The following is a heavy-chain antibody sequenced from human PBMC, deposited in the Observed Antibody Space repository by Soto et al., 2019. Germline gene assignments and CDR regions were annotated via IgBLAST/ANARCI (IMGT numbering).Heavy chain of an antibody. CDR2: IYYSGST. CDR1: GGSINSGGYY. CDR3: SLIESISIPEYLQH. D-gene: IGHD3-10*01. Sequence: SETLSLTCTVSGGSINSGGYYCSLVRQHPGKGLEWIGYIYYSGSTYYNPSLKSRVTISVDTSKNQFSLKLSSVTAADTAVYYCSLIESISIPEYLQHRGPGTL. J-gene: IGHJ1*01. V-gene: IGHV4-31*03.